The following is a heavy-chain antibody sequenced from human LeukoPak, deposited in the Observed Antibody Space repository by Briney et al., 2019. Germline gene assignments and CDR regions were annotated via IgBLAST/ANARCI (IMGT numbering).Heavy chain of an antibody. CDR2: ISYSGST. CDR3: VRVKSGSISDS. Sequence: SETLSLTCTVSGYSIGSGYYWGWIRQPPGKGLEWIASISYSGSTYYNPSVKSRVTISRDTSKNQFSLSLNSVTAADTAVYYCVRVKSGSISDSWGQGTLVTVSS. J-gene: IGHJ4*02. D-gene: IGHD1-26*01. V-gene: IGHV4-38-2*02. CDR1: GYSIGSGYY.